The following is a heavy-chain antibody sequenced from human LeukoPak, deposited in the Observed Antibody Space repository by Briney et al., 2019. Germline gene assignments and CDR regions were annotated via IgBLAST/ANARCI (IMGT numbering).Heavy chain of an antibody. D-gene: IGHD6-13*01. CDR2: IRQDGGEK. Sequence: PGGSLRLSCAASGFSFSSYWMMWVRQTPGKALEWVANIRQDGGEKYYVDSAKGRFTISRDNAKNSLYLLMNSLRAEDTAVYYCARVTWLSAAGTEGNFDYWGQGTLVTVSS. V-gene: IGHV3-7*01. CDR1: GFSFSSYW. CDR3: ARVTWLSAAGTEGNFDY. J-gene: IGHJ4*02.